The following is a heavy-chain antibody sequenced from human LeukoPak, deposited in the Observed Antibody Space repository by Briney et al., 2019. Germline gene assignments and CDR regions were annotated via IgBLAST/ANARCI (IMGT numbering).Heavy chain of an antibody. CDR2: ISGSGGTT. V-gene: IGHV3-23*01. D-gene: IGHD3-10*02. Sequence: GGSLRLSCAASGFTFSSYAMSWVRQAPGKGLEWVSAISGSGGTTYYTHSVKGRFTISKDNSKNTMYLQMNSLRAKDTAVYYCAELGITMNGGVWGKGATVTISS. CDR1: GFTFSSYA. CDR3: AELGITMNGGV. J-gene: IGHJ6*04.